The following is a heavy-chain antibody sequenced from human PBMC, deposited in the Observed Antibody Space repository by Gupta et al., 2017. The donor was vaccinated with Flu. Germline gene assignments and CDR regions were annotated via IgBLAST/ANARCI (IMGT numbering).Heavy chain of an antibody. Sequence: QVQLVQSGAEVKKPGSSVTLSCKASGGTFSSNAIRWVRPAPGQGLEWMGGIIPKFDTPNYAQKFQGRVTITADKSTSTAYMELSSLRSEDTAVYYCARDYDGTGTYYYYYFGMDVWGQGTTVTVSS. J-gene: IGHJ6*02. CDR3: ARDYDGTGTYYYYYFGMDV. D-gene: IGHD3-22*01. CDR1: GGTFSSNA. V-gene: IGHV1-69*06. CDR2: IIPKFDTP.